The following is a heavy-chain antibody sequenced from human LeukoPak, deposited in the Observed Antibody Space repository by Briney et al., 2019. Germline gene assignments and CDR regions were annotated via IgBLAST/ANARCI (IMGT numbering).Heavy chain of an antibody. CDR1: GFTFSSYA. Sequence: GGSLRLSCAASGFTFSSYAMSWVRQAPGKGLEWASAISGSGGSTYYADSVKGRFTISRDNSENTLYLQMNSLRAEDTAVYYCAKGGVIIPPFDYWGQGTLVTVSS. CDR2: ISGSGGST. D-gene: IGHD3-3*01. J-gene: IGHJ4*02. V-gene: IGHV3-23*01. CDR3: AKGGVIIPPFDY.